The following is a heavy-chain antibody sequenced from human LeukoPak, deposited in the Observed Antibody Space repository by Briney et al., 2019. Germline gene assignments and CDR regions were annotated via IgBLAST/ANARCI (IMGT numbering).Heavy chain of an antibody. CDR2: ISSGGDTI. V-gene: IGHV3-11*01. J-gene: IGHJ5*02. D-gene: IGHD5-18*01. CDR1: GFTVRDSY. CDR3: ARAVGYTYGYGS. Sequence: GGSLRLSCAASGFTVRDSYMSWIRQAPRKGLEWISYISSGGDTIYYADSVKGRFTISRDNAKNSLYLQMNSLRAEDTAVYYCARAVGYTYGYGSWGQGTLVTVSS.